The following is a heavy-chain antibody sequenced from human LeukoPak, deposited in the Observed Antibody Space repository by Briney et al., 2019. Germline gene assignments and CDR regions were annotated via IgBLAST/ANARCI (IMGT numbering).Heavy chain of an antibody. CDR3: AKASGDYLGPHRALDI. Sequence: GGSLRLSCAASGFTFSNFGMHWVRQTPGKGLEWVAFIRFDGTSEFYADSVKARFTISRDNSKNTMSLQMNSLGVEDTALYFCAKASGDYLGPHRALDIWGQGTQVTVS. CDR1: GFTFSNFG. J-gene: IGHJ3*02. V-gene: IGHV3-30*02. D-gene: IGHD4-11*01. CDR2: IRFDGTSE.